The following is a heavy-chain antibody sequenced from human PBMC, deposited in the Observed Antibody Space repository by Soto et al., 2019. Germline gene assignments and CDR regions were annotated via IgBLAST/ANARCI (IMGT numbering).Heavy chain of an antibody. Sequence: QITLKESGPTLVKPTQTLTLTCSFSGFSLSTSGVNVGWIRQPPGKALEWLALIYSEDDKRYNPSLQSRLSITKDTSKNQVVLTVTNVDPVDTATYYCAHRLVSASAFDYWGQGTLVTVSA. CDR1: GFSLSTSGVN. D-gene: IGHD6-6*01. J-gene: IGHJ4*02. V-gene: IGHV2-5*02. CDR2: IYSEDDK. CDR3: AHRLVSASAFDY.